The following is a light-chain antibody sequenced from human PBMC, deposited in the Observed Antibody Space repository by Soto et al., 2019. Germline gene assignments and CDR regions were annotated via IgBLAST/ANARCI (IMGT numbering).Light chain of an antibody. V-gene: IGKV3-15*01. J-gene: IGKJ5*01. CDR2: GAS. CDR1: QSVSSN. CDR3: QQYTDWPIT. Sequence: EIMMTQSPSTLSVAPGERATLSCRASQSVSSNLAWYQQKPGQAPRLLIYGASTRATGIPASFSGSGSGTEFTLTISRLRPEDFAVYYCQQYTDWPITYGQGTRVEIK.